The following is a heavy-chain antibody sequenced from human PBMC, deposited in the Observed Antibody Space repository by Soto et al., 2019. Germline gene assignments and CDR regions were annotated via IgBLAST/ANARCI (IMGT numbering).Heavy chain of an antibody. V-gene: IGHV1-46*01. CDR3: ARVGYYDSSGYYFYFDY. J-gene: IGHJ4*02. CDR2: INPSGGST. Sequence: ASVKVSCKASGYTFIRYGVNWVRQAPGQGLEWMGIINPSGGSTSYAQKFQSRVTMTRDTSTSTVYMELSSLRSEDTAVYYCARVGYYDSSGYYFYFDYWGQGTLVTVSS. CDR1: GYTFIRYG. D-gene: IGHD3-22*01.